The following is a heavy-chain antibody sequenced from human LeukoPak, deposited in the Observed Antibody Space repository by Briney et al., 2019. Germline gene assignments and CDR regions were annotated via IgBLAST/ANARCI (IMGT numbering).Heavy chain of an antibody. D-gene: IGHD6-13*01. Sequence: SQTLSLTCAISGDSVSSKSAAWNWIRQSPSRGLEWLGRTYYRSKWYNDYAVSLKSRITIKPDTSKNQFSLQLNSVTPEDTAVYYCARTYSSSWYGVTGHLDYYYYMDVWGKGTTVTISS. CDR3: ARTYSSSWYGVTGHLDYYYYMDV. V-gene: IGHV6-1*01. J-gene: IGHJ6*03. CDR1: GDSVSSKSAA. CDR2: TYYRSKWYN.